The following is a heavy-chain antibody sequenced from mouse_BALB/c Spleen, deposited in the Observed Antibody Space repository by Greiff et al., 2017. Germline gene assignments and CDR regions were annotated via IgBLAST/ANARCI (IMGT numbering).Heavy chain of an antibody. V-gene: IGHV1-52*01. J-gene: IGHJ3*01. D-gene: IGHD6-1*01. CDR2: IDPDDSET. CDR1: GYTFTSYW. Sequence: QVQLQQPGAELVRPGASVKLSCKASGYTFTSYWMNWVKQRPEQGLEWIGRIDPDDSETHYTQKFKDKAILTVDKSSSTAYMQLSSLTSEDSAVYYCARSPLYGWFAYWGQGTLVTVSA. CDR3: ARSPLYGWFAY.